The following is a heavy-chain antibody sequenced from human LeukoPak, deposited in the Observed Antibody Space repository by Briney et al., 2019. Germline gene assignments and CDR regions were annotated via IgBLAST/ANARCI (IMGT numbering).Heavy chain of an antibody. CDR3: AREAHYYDSSGYYPPRYGMDV. CDR1: GYTFTSYY. V-gene: IGHV1-46*01. Sequence: ASVTVSCKASGYTFTSYYMHWVRQAPGQGLEWMGIINPSGGSTSYAQKFQGRVTMTRDTSTSTVYMELSSLRSEDTAVYYCAREAHYYDSSGYYPPRYGMDVWGQGTTVTVSS. J-gene: IGHJ6*02. D-gene: IGHD3-22*01. CDR2: INPSGGST.